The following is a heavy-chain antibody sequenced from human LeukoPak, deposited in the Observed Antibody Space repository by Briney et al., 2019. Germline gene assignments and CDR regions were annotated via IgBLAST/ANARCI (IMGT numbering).Heavy chain of an antibody. Sequence: QPAGSLTLSCAASGFSVSSNYMSWVRQAPGKGLEWVSVIYSGGSTYFADSVQGRFTISRDKSKNTEFLQMNSPRTGATAGYYCARDMECSGGSCDSGYWGQGTLVTVSS. J-gene: IGHJ4*02. V-gene: IGHV3-53*01. CDR2: IYSGGST. D-gene: IGHD2-15*01. CDR1: GFSVSSNY. CDR3: ARDMECSGGSCDSGY.